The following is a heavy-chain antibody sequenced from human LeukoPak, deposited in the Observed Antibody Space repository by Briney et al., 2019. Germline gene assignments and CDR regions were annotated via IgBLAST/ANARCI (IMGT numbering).Heavy chain of an antibody. CDR2: ISSSSSTI. CDR1: GFTFSSYS. J-gene: IGHJ4*02. V-gene: IGHV3-48*04. Sequence: GGSLRLSCAASGFTFSSYSMNWVRRAPGKGLEWVSYISSSSSTIYYADSVKGRFTISRDNAKNSLYLQMNSLRAEDTAVYYCARVAYYYDSSGYFDYWGQGTLVTVSS. D-gene: IGHD3-22*01. CDR3: ARVAYYYDSSGYFDY.